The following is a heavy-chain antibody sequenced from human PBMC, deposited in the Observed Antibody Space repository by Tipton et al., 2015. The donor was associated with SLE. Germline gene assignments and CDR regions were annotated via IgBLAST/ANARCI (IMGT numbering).Heavy chain of an antibody. CDR3: ARTYGAHGGGWFDP. CDR1: GYTFTGYY. V-gene: IGHV1-2*06. D-gene: IGHD4-17*01. J-gene: IGHJ5*02. CDR2: INPNSGGP. Sequence: QSGPEVKKPGDSVKVSCKASGYTFTGYYMHWVRQAPGQGLEWMGRINPNSGGPNYAQKFQGRVTMTRDTSISPAYMDLSRLRSDDTAVYYCARTYGAHGGGWFDPWGQGTLVTVSS.